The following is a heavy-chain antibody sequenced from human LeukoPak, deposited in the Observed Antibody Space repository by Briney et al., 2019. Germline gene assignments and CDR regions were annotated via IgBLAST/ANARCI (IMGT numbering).Heavy chain of an antibody. D-gene: IGHD3-10*01. V-gene: IGHV4-39*07. CDR2: IYYSGST. J-gene: IGHJ4*02. CDR3: ARGPVGGSGKD. CDR1: GGSISSSSCY. Sequence: SETLSLTCTVSGGSISSSSCYWGWIRQPPGKGLEWIGSIYYSGSTNYNPSLKSRVTISVDTSKNQFSLKLSSVTAADTAVYYCARGPVGGSGKDWGQGTLVTVSS.